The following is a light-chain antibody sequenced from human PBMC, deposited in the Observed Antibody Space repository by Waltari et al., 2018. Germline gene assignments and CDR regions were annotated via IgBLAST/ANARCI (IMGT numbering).Light chain of an antibody. V-gene: IGLV2-14*04. Sequence: EQQHGGKAPTRVICDVSERPPGVSNRFSCSKSGNTASLTISGLQADDEADYHCNSYTRSSVWVFGGGTKLTVL. CDR3: NSYTRSSVWV. J-gene: IGLJ3*02. CDR2: DVS.